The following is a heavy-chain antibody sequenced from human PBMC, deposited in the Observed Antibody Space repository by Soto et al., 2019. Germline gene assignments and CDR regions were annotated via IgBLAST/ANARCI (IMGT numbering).Heavy chain of an antibody. J-gene: IGHJ6*02. V-gene: IGHV3-13*05. CDR1: GFTFRNYD. CDR3: ARTDREFYGLDV. D-gene: IGHD3-10*01. Sequence: EVQLVESGGGLVQPGGSLRLSCEASGFTFRNYDMHWVRQGTGKGLEWVSGISAAGDPDYADSVEGRFTISRENAQHSFFLQMNSLRVGYTAVYYCARTDREFYGLDVWGQGTTVIVSS. CDR2: ISAAGDP.